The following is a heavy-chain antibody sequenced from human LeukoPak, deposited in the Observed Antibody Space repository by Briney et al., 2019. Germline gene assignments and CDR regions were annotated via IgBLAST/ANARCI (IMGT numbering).Heavy chain of an antibody. V-gene: IGHV4-61*02. CDR2: IYTSGST. CDR1: GGSISSGSYY. J-gene: IGHJ4*02. CDR3: ARDGDLGHFDY. D-gene: IGHD7-27*01. Sequence: SETLSLTCTVSGGSISSGSYYWSWIRQPAGKGLEWIGRIYTSGSTNYNPSLKSRVTISVDTSKNQFSLKLSSVTAADTAVYYCARDGDLGHFDYWGQGTLVTVSS.